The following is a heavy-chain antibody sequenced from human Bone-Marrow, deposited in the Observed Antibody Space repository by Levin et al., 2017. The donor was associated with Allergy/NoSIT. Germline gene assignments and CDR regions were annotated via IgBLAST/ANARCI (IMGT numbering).Heavy chain of an antibody. CDR1: GRSISNSY. CDR2: IYSNTGYT. Sequence: SQTLSLTCTVSGRSISNSYWSWVRQPAGKGLEWIGRIYSNTGYTSYNPSLKSRVTISADTSKDQLSLRLNSVTAADTAVYFCARADPSAPTYFDSWGQGALLTVSS. D-gene: IGHD4-17*01. CDR3: ARADPSAPTYFDS. J-gene: IGHJ4*02. V-gene: IGHV4-4*07.